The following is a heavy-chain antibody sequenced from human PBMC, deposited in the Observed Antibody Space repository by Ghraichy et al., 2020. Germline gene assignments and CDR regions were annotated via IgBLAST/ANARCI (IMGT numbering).Heavy chain of an antibody. Sequence: GGSLRLSCAASGFTFSYYSMHWVRQAPGKGLECVSYISSSGSTIYYTDSVEGRFTISRDNAKNSLYLQMNSLRDEDTAFYYCARGSDFFDATPPGPDYWGQGTLVTVSS. V-gene: IGHV3-48*02. D-gene: IGHD2-15*01. CDR3: ARGSDFFDATPPGPDY. CDR1: GFTFSYYS. CDR2: ISSSGSTI. J-gene: IGHJ4*02.